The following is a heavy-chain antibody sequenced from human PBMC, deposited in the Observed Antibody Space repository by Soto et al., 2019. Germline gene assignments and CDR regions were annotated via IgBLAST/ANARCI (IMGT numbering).Heavy chain of an antibody. CDR3: AGGKTGYSSGWYEWYFDY. V-gene: IGHV1-18*01. Sequence: QVQLVQSGAEVKKPGASVKVSCKASGYTFTSYGISWVRQAPGQGLEWMGWISAYNGNTNYAQKLQGRVTMTTDTATSTSCMELSSLRSDDTAVYYWAGGKTGYSSGWYEWYFDYWGQGTLVTVSS. CDR1: GYTFTSYG. D-gene: IGHD6-19*01. CDR2: ISAYNGNT. J-gene: IGHJ4*02.